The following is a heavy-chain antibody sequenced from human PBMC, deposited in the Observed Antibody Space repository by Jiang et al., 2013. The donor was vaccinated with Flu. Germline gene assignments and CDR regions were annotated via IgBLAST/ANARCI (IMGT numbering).Heavy chain of an antibody. J-gene: IGHJ5*02. CDR3: ARMIYSGSGSFYHWFDP. V-gene: IGHV1-3*04. D-gene: IGHD3-10*01. CDR2: INTDHGGT. Sequence: EVKKPGASVTISCKASGYSFTTYAMHWVRLAPGQRLEWLGWINTDHGGTRYSQKFQGRVTFTRDTSANTAYMELNSLTSEDTGVYYCARMIYSGSGSFYHWFDPWGPGNPGHRLL. CDR1: GYSFTTYA.